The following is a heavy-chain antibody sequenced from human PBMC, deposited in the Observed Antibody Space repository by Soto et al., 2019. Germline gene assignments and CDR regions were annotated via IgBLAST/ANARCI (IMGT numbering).Heavy chain of an antibody. CDR1: GGTLNNYA. CDR2: IITAFGPA. J-gene: IGHJ4*02. D-gene: IGHD6-13*01. CDR3: AAGGSWARLDN. V-gene: IGHV1-69*01. Sequence: QAQLVQSGAEVKKPGSSLKVSCTASGGTLNNYAISWLRQAPGQGLAWMGGIITAFGPAIYAQKFQGRVSITADESTQTAHMDLSSLRSDNTAVYYCAAGGSWARLDNWCQGTLVTVSS.